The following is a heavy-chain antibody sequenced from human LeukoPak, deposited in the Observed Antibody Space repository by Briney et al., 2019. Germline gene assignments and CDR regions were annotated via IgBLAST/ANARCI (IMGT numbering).Heavy chain of an antibody. CDR2: ICPRSTYI. J-gene: IGHJ4*02. V-gene: IGHV3-21*01. D-gene: IGHD1-1*01. CDR1: GFTFSTYT. CDR3: VRVSGRLERQSDLDY. Sequence: GGSLRLSCAASGFTFSTYTMNWVRQAPGKGLEWVSSICPRSTYIYYGDPVKGRFTISRDNAENSLSLQMDGLRAEDTAVYYCVRVSGRLERQSDLDYWGQGTLVTVSS.